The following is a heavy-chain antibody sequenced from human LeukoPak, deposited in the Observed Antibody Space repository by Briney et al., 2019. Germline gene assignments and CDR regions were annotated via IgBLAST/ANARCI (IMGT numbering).Heavy chain of an antibody. V-gene: IGHV3-30*18. D-gene: IGHD2-8*01. J-gene: IGHJ6*03. CDR2: ISYDGSNK. CDR3: AKIAIGNGYYYYYYMDV. CDR1: GFTFSSYG. Sequence: GGSLRLSCAASGFTFSSYGMHWVRQAPGKGLEWVAVISYDGSNKYYADPVKGRFTISRDNSKNTLYLQMNSLRAEDTAVYYCAKIAIGNGYYYYYYMDVWGKGTTVTVSS.